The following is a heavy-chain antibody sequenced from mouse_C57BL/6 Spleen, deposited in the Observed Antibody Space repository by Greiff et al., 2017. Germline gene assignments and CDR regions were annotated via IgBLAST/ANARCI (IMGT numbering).Heavy chain of an antibody. Sequence: VQLQESGAELVRPGTSVKMSCKASGYTFTNYWIGWAKQRPGHGLEWIGDIYPGGGYTNYNEKFKGKATLTADKSSSTAYMQFSSLTSEDSAIYYCARAGDGDSYYGSSPAWFAYWGQGTLVTVSA. D-gene: IGHD1-1*01. V-gene: IGHV1-63*01. CDR1: GYTFTNYW. CDR3: ARAGDGDSYYGSSPAWFAY. CDR2: IYPGGGYT. J-gene: IGHJ3*01.